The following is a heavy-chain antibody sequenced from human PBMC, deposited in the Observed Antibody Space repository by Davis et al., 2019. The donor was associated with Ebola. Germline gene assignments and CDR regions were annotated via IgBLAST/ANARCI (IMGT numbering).Heavy chain of an antibody. J-gene: IGHJ5*02. V-gene: IGHV1-69*13. Sequence: SVKVSCKASGGTFSSYAISWVRQAPGQGLEWMGGIIPIFGTANYAQKSQGRVTITADESTSTAYMELSRLRSDDTAVYYCAVSSPYSSSGRWFDPWGQGTLVTVSS. CDR3: AVSSPYSSSGRWFDP. D-gene: IGHD6-6*01. CDR2: IIPIFGTA. CDR1: GGTFSSYA.